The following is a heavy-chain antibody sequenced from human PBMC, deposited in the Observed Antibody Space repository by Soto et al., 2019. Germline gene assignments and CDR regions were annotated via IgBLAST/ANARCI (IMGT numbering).Heavy chain of an antibody. CDR2: INWNGGST. CDR3: ARGKWSSTSCPNFGY. J-gene: IGHJ4*02. V-gene: IGHV3-20*04. D-gene: IGHD2-2*01. CDR1: GFTFDDYG. Sequence: EVQLVESGGGVVRPGGSLSLSCAASGFTFDDYGMSLVRKAPGKVLEWVSGINWNGGSTGYADSVKGRCTISRDTAKNSLSLPRNSRRAEDTDLYYCARGKWSSTSCPNFGYWGQGTLVTVSA.